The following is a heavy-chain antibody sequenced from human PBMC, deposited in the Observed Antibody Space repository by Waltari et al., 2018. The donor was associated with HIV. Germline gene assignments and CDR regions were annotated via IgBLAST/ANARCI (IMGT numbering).Heavy chain of an antibody. CDR3: AKAYDSSGFQYYFDY. CDR2: INWNSDNI. CDR1: GFTFDDYA. D-gene: IGHD3-22*01. Sequence: EVQLVESGGDLVQPGRSLRLSCAASGFTFDDYAMHWVRQAPGKGLEWVSGINWNSDNIGYADSVNGRFTISRDHAKNSLYLQMNSLRPEDTALYYCAKAYDSSGFQYYFDYWGQGTLVTVSS. V-gene: IGHV3-9*01. J-gene: IGHJ4*02.